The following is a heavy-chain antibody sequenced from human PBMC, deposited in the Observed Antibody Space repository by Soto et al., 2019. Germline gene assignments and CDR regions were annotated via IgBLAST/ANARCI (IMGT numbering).Heavy chain of an antibody. CDR1: TDSMRTYS. V-gene: IGHV4-59*01. CDR3: ARDDTTGLLEF. Sequence: QVQLQESGPGLVRPAETLSLICSVSTDSMRTYSWTWIRQSPGKGLEWIGYVYHTGRTEYNPSLESRVTISIDMSKKQFSLQLTSVTAADTAVYFCARDDTTGLLEFWGQGILVTVSS. CDR2: VYHTGRT. J-gene: IGHJ4*02.